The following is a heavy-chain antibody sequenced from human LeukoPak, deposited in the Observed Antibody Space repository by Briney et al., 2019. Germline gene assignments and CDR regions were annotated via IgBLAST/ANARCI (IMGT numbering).Heavy chain of an antibody. CDR3: AIWRSGNWFDP. V-gene: IGHV4-39*01. Sequence: SETLSLTCTVSGGSISSSSSYWGWIRQPPGKGLEWIGSIYYSGSTYYNPSLKSRVTISVDTSKNQFSLKLSSVTAADTAVYYCAIWRSGNWFDPWGQGTLVTVSS. J-gene: IGHJ5*02. CDR1: GGSISSSSSY. CDR2: IYYSGST. D-gene: IGHD1-1*01.